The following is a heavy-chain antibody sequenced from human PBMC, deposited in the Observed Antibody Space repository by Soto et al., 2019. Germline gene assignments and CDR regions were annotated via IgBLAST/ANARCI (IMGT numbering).Heavy chain of an antibody. Sequence: QVQLVESGGGVVQPGRSLRLSCAASGFSVNTHVIHWIRQAPGKGLEWVAVLWYDGSREYYADSVKGRFTISRDNSKNMMYLQMDNLRVEDTAVSSCARVPRFDTWYFDYWGQGTLATVSS. J-gene: IGHJ4*02. CDR3: ARVPRFDTWYFDY. CDR1: GFSVNTHV. D-gene: IGHD2-2*02. CDR2: LWYDGSRE. V-gene: IGHV3-33*01.